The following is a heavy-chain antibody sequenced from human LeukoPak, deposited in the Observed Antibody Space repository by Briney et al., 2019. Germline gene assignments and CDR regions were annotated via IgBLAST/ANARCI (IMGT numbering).Heavy chain of an antibody. CDR2: IYSGGST. D-gene: IGHD1-26*01. Sequence: QPGGSLRLSCAASGFTVSSNYMSWVRQAPGKGLEWVSVIYSGGSTYYADSVKGRFTISRDNSKNTLYLQMNSLRAEDTAVYYCARGDSGSYLFFDYWGQGTLVTVSS. CDR3: ARGDSGSYLFFDY. J-gene: IGHJ4*02. V-gene: IGHV3-53*01. CDR1: GFTVSSNY.